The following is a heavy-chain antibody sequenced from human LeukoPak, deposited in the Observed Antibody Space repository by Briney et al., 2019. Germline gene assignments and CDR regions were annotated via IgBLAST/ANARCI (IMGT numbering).Heavy chain of an antibody. V-gene: IGHV3-9*03. CDR3: AKDQGATYFYYMDV. CDR2: ISWNSGVI. Sequence: GGSLRLSCAASGFTFSSYSMNWVRQAPGKGLEWLSGISWNSGVIRYADSVKGRFTISRDNAKNSLYLQMNSLRAEDMALYYCAKDQGATYFYYMDVWGKGTTVAVSS. J-gene: IGHJ6*03. CDR1: GFTFSSYS.